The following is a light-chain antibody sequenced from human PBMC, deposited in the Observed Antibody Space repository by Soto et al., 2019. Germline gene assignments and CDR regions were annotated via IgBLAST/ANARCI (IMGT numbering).Light chain of an antibody. CDR3: QQYDRSPWT. V-gene: IGKV3-20*01. CDR1: QSVSSSF. Sequence: EIVLTQSPGTLSLSPGERATLSCRASQSVSSSFLAWSQQKAGQAPRLLIYGASSRATGIPDRFSGSGSGTDFALTISRLEAEDFAVYYGQQYDRSPWTFGQGTKVEIK. CDR2: GAS. J-gene: IGKJ1*01.